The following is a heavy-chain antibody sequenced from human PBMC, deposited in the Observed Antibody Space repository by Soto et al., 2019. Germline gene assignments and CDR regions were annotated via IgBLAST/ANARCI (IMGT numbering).Heavy chain of an antibody. Sequence: ASVKVSCKVSGYTLTELSMHWVRQAPGKGLEWMGWMNPNSGNTGYAQKFQGRVTMTRSNSIDTAYMELSSLRSEDTAVYYCARGRTSGYWGQGTLVTVSS. CDR2: MNPNSGNT. J-gene: IGHJ4*02. V-gene: IGHV1-8*01. D-gene: IGHD3-22*01. CDR3: ARGRTSGY. CDR1: GYTLTELS.